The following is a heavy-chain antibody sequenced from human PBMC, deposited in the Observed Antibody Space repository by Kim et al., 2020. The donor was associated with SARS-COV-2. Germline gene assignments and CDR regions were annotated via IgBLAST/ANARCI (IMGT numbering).Heavy chain of an antibody. V-gene: IGHV4-34*01. Sequence: SETLSLTCAVYGGSFSGYYWSWIRQPPGKGLEWIGEINHSGSTNYNPSLKSRVTISVDTSKNQFSLKLSSVTAADTAVYYCARGRRIPAGSLGYWGQGTLVTVSS. J-gene: IGHJ4*02. D-gene: IGHD2-15*01. CDR3: ARGRRIPAGSLGY. CDR1: GGSFSGYY. CDR2: INHSGST.